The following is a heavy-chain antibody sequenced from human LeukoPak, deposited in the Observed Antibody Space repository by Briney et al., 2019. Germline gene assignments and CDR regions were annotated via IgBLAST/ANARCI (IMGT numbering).Heavy chain of an antibody. CDR3: ARGLGPRYYGSGSYFYYFDY. D-gene: IGHD3-10*01. Sequence: SVKVSCKASGGTFSSYAISWVRQAPGQGLEWMGGIIPIFGTANYAQKFQSRVTITADESTSTAYMELSSLRSEDTAVYYCARGLGPRYYGSGSYFYYFDYWGQGTLVTVSS. J-gene: IGHJ4*02. CDR2: IIPIFGTA. V-gene: IGHV1-69*13. CDR1: GGTFSSYA.